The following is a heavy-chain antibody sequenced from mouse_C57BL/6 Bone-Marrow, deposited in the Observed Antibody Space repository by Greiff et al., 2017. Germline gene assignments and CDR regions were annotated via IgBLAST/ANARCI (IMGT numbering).Heavy chain of an antibody. D-gene: IGHD1-1*01. CDR2: INPNNGGT. CDR1: GYTFTDYN. Sequence: EVQLQQSGPELVKPGASVKIPCKASGYTFTDYNMDWVKQSHGKSLEWIGDINPNNGGTIYNQKFKGKATLTVDKSSSTAYMELRSLTSEDTAVYYCARPYYYGSSFYFDDWGQGTTLTVSS. J-gene: IGHJ2*01. CDR3: ARPYYYGSSFYFDD. V-gene: IGHV1-18*01.